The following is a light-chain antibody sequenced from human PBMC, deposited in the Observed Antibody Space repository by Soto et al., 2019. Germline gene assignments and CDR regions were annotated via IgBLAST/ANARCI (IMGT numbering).Light chain of an antibody. CDR1: SSNIGSNY. CDR3: AAWDDSLSGGV. J-gene: IGLJ1*01. Sequence: QSVLTQSPAASETPGQRVTISCSGSSSNIGSNYVYWYQQLPGTAPKLLIYRNNQRPSGVPDRFSGSKSGTSASLAISGLRSEDEADYYCAAWDDSLSGGVFGTGTKSPS. V-gene: IGLV1-47*01. CDR2: RNN.